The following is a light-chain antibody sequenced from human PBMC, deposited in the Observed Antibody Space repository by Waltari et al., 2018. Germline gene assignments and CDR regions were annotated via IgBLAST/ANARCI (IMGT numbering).Light chain of an antibody. J-gene: IGKJ1*01. CDR2: AAS. CDR3: QQSYSTPRT. Sequence: DIQMTPSPSSLSASVGDRVPITCRASQSLSSYLNWYQQKPGKAPKLLIYAASSLQSGVPSRFSGSGSGTDFTLTIGSLQPEDFATYYCQQSYSTPRTFGQGTKVEIK. CDR1: QSLSSY. V-gene: IGKV1-39*01.